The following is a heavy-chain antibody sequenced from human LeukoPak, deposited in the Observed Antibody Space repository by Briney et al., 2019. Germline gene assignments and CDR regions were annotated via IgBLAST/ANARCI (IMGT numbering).Heavy chain of an antibody. CDR2: IWYDGSNK. D-gene: IGHD1-26*01. CDR3: ARDASGSYDLDY. CDR1: GLTFSSYG. V-gene: IGHV3-33*01. J-gene: IGHJ4*02. Sequence: GRSLRLSCAASGLTFSSYGMHWVRQAPGKGLEWVAVIWYDGSNKYYADSVKGRFTISRDNSKNTLYLQMNSLRAEDTAVYYCARDASGSYDLDYWGQGTLVAVSS.